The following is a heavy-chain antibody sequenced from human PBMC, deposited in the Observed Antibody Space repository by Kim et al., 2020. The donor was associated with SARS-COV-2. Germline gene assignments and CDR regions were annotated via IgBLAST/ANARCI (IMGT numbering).Heavy chain of an antibody. CDR1: GGSISSYY. V-gene: IGHV4-59*01. D-gene: IGHD3-9*01. CDR2: IYYSGST. J-gene: IGHJ6*02. CDR3: ASRNYDILTEGGGDNGYYYGMDD. Sequence: SETLSLTCTVSGGSISSYYWSWIRQPPGKGLEWIGYIYYSGSTNYNPSLKSRVIISVDTSKNQFSLKLSSVTAADTAVYYCASRNYDILTEGGGDNGYYYGMDDCGQGTTVTVSS.